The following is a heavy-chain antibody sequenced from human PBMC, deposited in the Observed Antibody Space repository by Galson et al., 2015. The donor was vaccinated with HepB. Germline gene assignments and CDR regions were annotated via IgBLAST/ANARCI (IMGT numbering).Heavy chain of an antibody. CDR3: AKETAYYYDSSGYCVY. CDR2: ISGSGGST. CDR1: GFTFSSYA. V-gene: IGHV3-23*01. D-gene: IGHD3-22*01. J-gene: IGHJ4*02. Sequence: SLRLSCAASGFTFSSYAMSWVRQAPGEGLEWVSAISGSGGSTYYADSVKGRFTISRDNSKNTLYLQMNSLRAEDTAVYYCAKETAYYYDSSGYCVYWGQGTLVTVSS.